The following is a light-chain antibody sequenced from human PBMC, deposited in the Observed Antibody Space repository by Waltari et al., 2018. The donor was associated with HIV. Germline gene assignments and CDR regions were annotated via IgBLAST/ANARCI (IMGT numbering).Light chain of an antibody. V-gene: IGLV2-14*01. J-gene: IGLJ3*02. Sequence: HSVLTQPASVSGSPGQSITISCSGPTSDMSSLNFVSWYQQSPGSAPKLLIFEVSSRPSGISDRFSGSKAGDTASLTISALRTEDEADYFCSSYSPRDSVVFGGGTKVTVL. CDR2: EVS. CDR1: TSDMSSLNF. CDR3: SSYSPRDSVV.